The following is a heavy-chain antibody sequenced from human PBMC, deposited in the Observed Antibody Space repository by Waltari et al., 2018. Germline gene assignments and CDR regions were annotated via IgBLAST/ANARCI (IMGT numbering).Heavy chain of an antibody. V-gene: IGHV4-39*07. CDR1: GVSISSRHYH. J-gene: IGHJ5*02. CDR2: ISYSGIT. CDR3: ARDTGQSSSSKWFDP. D-gene: IGHD6-6*01. Sequence: QLQLQESGPGLVKPSETLSLPCTLPGVSISSRHYHWGWNRRPPGKGLEWIGSISYSGITYYNPSLKSRLTISLDTSKNQFSLRLTSVTAADTAIYYCARDTGQSSSSKWFDPWGQGTLVTVSS.